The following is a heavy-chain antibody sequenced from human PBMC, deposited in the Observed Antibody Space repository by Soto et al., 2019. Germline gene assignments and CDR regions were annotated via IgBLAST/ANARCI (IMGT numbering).Heavy chain of an antibody. Sequence: ASVKVSCKASGYTFTSYDINWVRQATGQGLEWMGWMNPNSGNTDYAQKLQGRVTMTRNTSTSTAYMELRSLRSDDTAVYYCAREDSVGYYYGMDVWGQGTTVTVSS. D-gene: IGHD2-15*01. CDR3: AREDSVGYYYGMDV. V-gene: IGHV1-8*01. CDR2: MNPNSGNT. J-gene: IGHJ6*02. CDR1: GYTFTSYD.